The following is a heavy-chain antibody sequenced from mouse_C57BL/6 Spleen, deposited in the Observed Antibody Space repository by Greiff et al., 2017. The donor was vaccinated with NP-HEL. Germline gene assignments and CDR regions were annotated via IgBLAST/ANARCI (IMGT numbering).Heavy chain of an antibody. V-gene: IGHV5-15*01. D-gene: IGHD4-1*01. CDR2: ISNLAYSI. CDR1: GFTFSDYG. J-gene: IGHJ3*01. Sequence: EVKLVESGGGLVQPGGSLKLSCAASGFTFSDYGMAWVRQAPRKGPEWVAFISNLAYSIYYADTVTGRFTLARENAKNTLYLEMSSLRSEDTAMYYCARHEAGTGFAYWGQGTLVTVSA. CDR3: ARHEAGTGFAY.